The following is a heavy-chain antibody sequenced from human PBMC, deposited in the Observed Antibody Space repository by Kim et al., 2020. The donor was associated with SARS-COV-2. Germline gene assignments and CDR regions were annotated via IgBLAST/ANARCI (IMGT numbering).Heavy chain of an antibody. CDR3: ARGRNRFFHASASGWSWYGDL. D-gene: IGHD6-19*01. Sequence: GGSLRLSCAASGFTLNDNAMHWVRQAPGRGLEWVSGIGCHTTTKGFADSVRGRFTISRDNAKNSLYLEMNSLRADDTALYYCARGRNRFFHASASGWSWYGDLWRGGTVVTVSA. CDR2: IGCHTTTK. V-gene: IGHV3-9*01. CDR1: GFTLNDNA. J-gene: IGHJ2*01.